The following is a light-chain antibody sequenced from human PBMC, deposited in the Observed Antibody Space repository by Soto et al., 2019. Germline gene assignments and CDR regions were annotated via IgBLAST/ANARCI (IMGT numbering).Light chain of an antibody. CDR2: EGS. V-gene: IGLV2-23*01. J-gene: IGLJ1*01. Sequence: QSALTQPASVSGSPGQSITISCTGTSSDVGTYNLVSWYQQHPGEAPKLMIYEGSKRPSGVSNRFSGSKSGNTASLTISGLQDEDEADYYCCSYAGSGYVFGTGTKVTVL. CDR3: CSYAGSGYV. CDR1: SSDVGTYNL.